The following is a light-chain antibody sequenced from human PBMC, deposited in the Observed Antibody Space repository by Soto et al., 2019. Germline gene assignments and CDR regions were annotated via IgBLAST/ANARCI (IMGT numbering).Light chain of an antibody. V-gene: IGKV3-11*01. CDR3: QQRSNWPS. CDR2: DAS. CDR1: QSVSSY. J-gene: IGKJ4*01. Sequence: EIVLTQSPATLSLSPGERATLSCRASQSVSSYLAWYQQKPGQAPRLLIHDASNRATGIPARFSGSGSGTDFTLTISSLEPDDFAVYYCQQRSNWPSFGGGTKVEIK.